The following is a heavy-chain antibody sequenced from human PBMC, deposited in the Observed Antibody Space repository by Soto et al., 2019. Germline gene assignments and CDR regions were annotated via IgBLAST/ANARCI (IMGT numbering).Heavy chain of an antibody. CDR3: ARDLRALGSGELPDYYYYYGMDV. CDR2: ISYDGSNK. J-gene: IGHJ6*02. D-gene: IGHD1-26*01. Sequence: GGSLRLSCAASGFTFSSYAMHWVRQAPGKGLEWVAVISYDGSNKYYADSVKGRFTISRDNSKNTLYLQMNNLRAEDTAVYYCARDLRALGSGELPDYYYYYGMDVWGQGTTVTVSS. V-gene: IGHV3-30-3*01. CDR1: GFTFSSYA.